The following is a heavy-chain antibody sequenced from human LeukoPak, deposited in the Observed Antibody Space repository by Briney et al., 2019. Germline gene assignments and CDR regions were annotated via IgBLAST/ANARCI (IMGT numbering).Heavy chain of an antibody. J-gene: IGHJ4*02. CDR3: AKSFPAAGTFGDY. Sequence: GGSLRLSCAASGFTLDDYGMSWVRHAPGKGLEWVSGINWNGGSTGYADSVKGRFTISRDNSKNTLYLQMNSLRAEDTAVYYCAKSFPAAGTFGDYWGQGTLVTVSS. CDR2: INWNGGST. CDR1: GFTLDDYG. V-gene: IGHV3-20*04. D-gene: IGHD6-13*01.